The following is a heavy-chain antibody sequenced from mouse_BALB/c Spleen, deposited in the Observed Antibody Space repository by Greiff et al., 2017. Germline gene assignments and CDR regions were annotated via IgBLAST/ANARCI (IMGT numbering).Heavy chain of an antibody. CDR1: GFTFSSYG. D-gene: IGHD1-1*01. Sequence: EVQRVESGGDLVKPGGSLKLSCAASGFTFSSYGMSWVRQTPDKRLEWVATISSGGSYTYYPDSVKGRFTISRDNAKNTLYLQMSSLKSEDTAMYYCARQGYYGKRDYFDYWGQGTTLTVSS. CDR3: ARQGYYGKRDYFDY. V-gene: IGHV5-6*01. CDR2: ISSGGSYT. J-gene: IGHJ2*01.